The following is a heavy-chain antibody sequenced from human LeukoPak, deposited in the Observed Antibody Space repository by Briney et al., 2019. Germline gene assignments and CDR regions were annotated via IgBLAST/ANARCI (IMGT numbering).Heavy chain of an antibody. V-gene: IGHV3-23*01. Sequence: GGSLRLSCAASGFRFSDFTMTWVRQAPGKGPEWVSAIGGRGGSAYYADSLGGRFIISRDNSKDMVYLQMNSLKVEDTATYYCGKEGGAWGQGTKVTVSS. CDR2: IGGRGGSA. CDR3: GKEGGA. D-gene: IGHD3-16*01. CDR1: GFRFSDFT. J-gene: IGHJ5*02.